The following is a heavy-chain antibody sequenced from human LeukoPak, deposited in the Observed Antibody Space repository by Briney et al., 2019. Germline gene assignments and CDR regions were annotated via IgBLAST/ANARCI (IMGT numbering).Heavy chain of an antibody. V-gene: IGHV4-30-2*01. D-gene: IGHD2-15*01. CDR3: ARNHCSGGSCYSHYFDY. CDR1: GGSISSGGYS. J-gene: IGHJ4*02. Sequence: YPSQTLSLTCAVSGGSISSGGYSWSWIRQPPGKGLEWIGYIYHSGSTYYNPSLKSRVTISVDTSKNQFSLKLSSVTAADTAVYYCARNHCSGGSCYSHYFDYWGQGTLITVSS. CDR2: IYHSGST.